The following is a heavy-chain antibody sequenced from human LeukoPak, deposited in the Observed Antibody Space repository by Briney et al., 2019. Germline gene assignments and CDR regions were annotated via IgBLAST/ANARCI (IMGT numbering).Heavy chain of an antibody. V-gene: IGHV4-39*02. Sequence: PSETLSLTCTVSGGSISSSSYYWGWIRQPPGKGLEWIGSIYYSGSTYYNPSLKSRVTISVDTSKNQFSLKLSSVTAADTAVYYCARDRRDTSMVWDYWGRGTLVTVSS. CDR2: IYYSGST. CDR3: ARDRRDTSMVWDY. D-gene: IGHD5-18*01. CDR1: GGSISSSSYY. J-gene: IGHJ4*02.